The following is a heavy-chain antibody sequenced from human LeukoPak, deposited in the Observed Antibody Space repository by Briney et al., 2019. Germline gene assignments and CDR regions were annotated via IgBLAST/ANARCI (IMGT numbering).Heavy chain of an antibody. CDR1: GGSIISSDYH. Sequence: SETLPLTCTVSGGSIISSDYHWGWVRQPPGKGLEWIGTISYSGNTDYNPSLRSRVTISVGTSNNQFSLRLGSVTAADTAVYHCARHCCSGPAKRVFDIWGQGTMVTVSS. D-gene: IGHD2-15*01. J-gene: IGHJ3*02. CDR2: ISYSGNT. V-gene: IGHV4-39*01. CDR3: ARHCCSGPAKRVFDI.